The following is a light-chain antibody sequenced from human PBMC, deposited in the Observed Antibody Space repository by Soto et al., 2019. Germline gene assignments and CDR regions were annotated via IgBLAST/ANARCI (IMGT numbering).Light chain of an antibody. CDR3: QQYGSSPPT. CDR1: QSISRY. V-gene: IGKV3-20*01. J-gene: IGKJ1*01. Sequence: SVSKQSPGTLSLTPGERTPLSCRASQSISRYLAWYQQKPGQGPRLLIYGASSRATGTPDRFSGSGSGTDFTLTINRLEPEDFAMYYCQQYGSSPPTFGQGTKVDIK. CDR2: GAS.